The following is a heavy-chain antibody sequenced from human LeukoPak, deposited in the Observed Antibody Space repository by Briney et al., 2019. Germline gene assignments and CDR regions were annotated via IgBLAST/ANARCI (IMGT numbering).Heavy chain of an antibody. V-gene: IGHV4-31*03. D-gene: IGHD5-24*01. J-gene: IGHJ4*02. CDR1: DGSISSGGYY. Sequence: PSETLSLTCTVSDGSISSGGYYWSWIRQHPGKGLEWIGYIYYSGSTYYNPSLKSRVTMSVDTSKNQFSLKLSSVTAADTAVYYCARVGIEMATIRVDYWGQGTLVTVSS. CDR2: IYYSGST. CDR3: ARVGIEMATIRVDY.